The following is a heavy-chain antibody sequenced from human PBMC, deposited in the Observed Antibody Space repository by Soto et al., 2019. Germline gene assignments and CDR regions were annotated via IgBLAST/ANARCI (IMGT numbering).Heavy chain of an antibody. D-gene: IGHD6-13*01. Sequence: SETLSLTCTVSGGSISSGDYYWSWIRQPPGKGLEWIGYIYYSGSTNYNPSLKSRVTISVDTSKNQFSLKLSSVTAADTAVYYCARHSNEYRKSLDYWGQGTLVTVSS. CDR2: IYYSGST. CDR3: ARHSNEYRKSLDY. J-gene: IGHJ4*02. CDR1: GGSISSGDYY. V-gene: IGHV4-61*08.